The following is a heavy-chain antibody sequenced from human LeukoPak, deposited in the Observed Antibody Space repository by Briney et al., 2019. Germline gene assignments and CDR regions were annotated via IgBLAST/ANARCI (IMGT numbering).Heavy chain of an antibody. Sequence: GGSLRLSCAASGFSFNSYAMSWVRLAPGKGLEWVSSISGSGGYTYYADSVKGRFTTSRDNSKNTLYLQMNSLRAEDTAVYYCAKAAYGPLYYFDYWGQGTLVTVSS. J-gene: IGHJ4*02. D-gene: IGHD3-10*01. CDR2: ISGSGGYT. CDR3: AKAAYGPLYYFDY. CDR1: GFSFNSYA. V-gene: IGHV3-23*01.